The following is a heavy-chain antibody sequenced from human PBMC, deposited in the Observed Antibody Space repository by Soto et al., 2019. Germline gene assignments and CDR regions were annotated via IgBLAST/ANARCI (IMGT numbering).Heavy chain of an antibody. D-gene: IGHD1-26*01. CDR1: GGTFSSYA. CDR3: ARSVAEHHQYYYYGRDV. CDR2: LIPIFGTA. J-gene: IGHJ6*04. V-gene: IGHV1-69*12. Sequence: QVQLVQSGAEVKKPGSSVKVSCKASGGTFSSYAISWVRQAPGQGLEWMGGLIPIFGTANYAQKFQARVTITADETRSTADMELCSLRSEATAVSYCARSVAEHHQYYYYGRDVWGKGTTVTVSS.